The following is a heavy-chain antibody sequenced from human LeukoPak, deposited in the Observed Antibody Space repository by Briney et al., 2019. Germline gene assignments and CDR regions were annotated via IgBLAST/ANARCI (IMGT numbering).Heavy chain of an antibody. J-gene: IGHJ4*02. V-gene: IGHV4-34*01. Sequence: SETLSLTCAVYGGSFSGYYWSWIRQPPGKGLEWSGEINHSGSANYNPSLKSRVTISVDTSKIQFSLKLSSVTAADTAVYYCARGRIAAAGAFDYWGQGTLVTVSS. CDR2: INHSGSA. CDR1: GGSFSGYY. D-gene: IGHD6-13*01. CDR3: ARGRIAAAGAFDY.